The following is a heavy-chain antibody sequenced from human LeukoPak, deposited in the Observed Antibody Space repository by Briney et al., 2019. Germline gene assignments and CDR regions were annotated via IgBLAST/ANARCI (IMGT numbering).Heavy chain of an antibody. D-gene: IGHD3-10*01. J-gene: IGHJ2*01. CDR3: AKDRRPTVSGGYFDL. CDR2: ISWNSGHI. Sequence: GRSLRLSCAASGFTFSSYVMHWVRQAPGKGLEWVSGISWNSGHIGYADSVKGRFTISRDNAKNSLYLQMNSLRAEDTALYYCAKDRRPTVSGGYFDLWGRGTLVIVSS. CDR1: GFTFSSYV. V-gene: IGHV3-9*01.